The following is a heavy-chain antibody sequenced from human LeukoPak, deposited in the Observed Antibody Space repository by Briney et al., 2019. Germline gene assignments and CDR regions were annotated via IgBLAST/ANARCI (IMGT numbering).Heavy chain of an antibody. CDR1: GFTFSSYN. D-gene: IGHD2-2*01. Sequence: PGGSLRLSCAASGFTFSSYNMDWVRQAPGKGLEWVSFIDSSSRYIYQADSVKGRFTISRDNAKSSVFLQMNSVRAEDTAVYYCARVGGHCTSTSCPPPDYWGQGTLVTVSS. J-gene: IGHJ4*02. V-gene: IGHV3-21*01. CDR3: ARVGGHCTSTSCPPPDY. CDR2: IDSSSRYI.